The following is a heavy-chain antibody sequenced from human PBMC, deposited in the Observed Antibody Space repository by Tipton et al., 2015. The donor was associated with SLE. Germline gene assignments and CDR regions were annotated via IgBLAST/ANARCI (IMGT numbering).Heavy chain of an antibody. Sequence: GLVKPSETLSLTCTVSGGSINTRSYYWGWIRQPPGKGLEWIANIYYTGNTFYNPSLKSRVTISVDTSKNQFSLNLSSVTAADTAVYYCARDTGVDFDYWGQGTLVTVSS. CDR2: IYYTGNT. D-gene: IGHD1-1*01. CDR1: GGSINTRSYY. J-gene: IGHJ4*02. CDR3: ARDTGVDFDY. V-gene: IGHV4-39*07.